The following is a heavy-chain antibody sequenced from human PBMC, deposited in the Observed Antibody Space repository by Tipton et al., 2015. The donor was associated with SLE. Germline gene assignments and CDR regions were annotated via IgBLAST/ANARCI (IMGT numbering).Heavy chain of an antibody. CDR1: GFTFSSYW. D-gene: IGHD5-18*01. V-gene: IGHV3-7*01. CDR3: ARGGDTAMVGSYWYFDL. CDR2: IKQDGSEK. J-gene: IGHJ2*01. Sequence: SLRLSCAASGFTFSSYWMSWVRQAPGKGLEWVANIKQDGSEKYYVDSVKGRFNISRDNAKNSLYLQMNSLRAEDTAVYYCARGGDTAMVGSYWYFDLWGRGTLVTVSS.